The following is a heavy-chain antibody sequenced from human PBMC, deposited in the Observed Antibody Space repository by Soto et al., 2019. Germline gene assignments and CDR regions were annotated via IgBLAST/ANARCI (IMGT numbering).Heavy chain of an antibody. J-gene: IGHJ4*02. Sequence: LRLSCAASGFTFSSYAMSWVRQAPGKGLEWVSGISGSGGSTYYADSVKGRFIISRDNSKNTLYLQMNSLRAEDTAVYYCAKARGSDYPNMGYWGQGTLVTVSS. CDR1: GFTFSSYA. CDR3: AKARGSDYPNMGY. D-gene: IGHD1-26*01. CDR2: ISGSGGST. V-gene: IGHV3-23*01.